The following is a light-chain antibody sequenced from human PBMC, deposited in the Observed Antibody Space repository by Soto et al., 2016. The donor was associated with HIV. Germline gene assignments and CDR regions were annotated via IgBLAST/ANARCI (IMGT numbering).Light chain of an antibody. CDR3: NYRDSSDNHPDVV. Sequence: SSELTQDPAVSVALGQTVRITCQGDSLRNYYASWYQQKPGQAPILVIYGKNNRPSGIPDRFSGSSSGNTASLTITGAQAEDEADYYCNYRDSSDNHPDVVFGGGTKLTVL. CDR1: SLRNYY. CDR2: GKN. J-gene: IGLJ2*01. V-gene: IGLV3-19*01.